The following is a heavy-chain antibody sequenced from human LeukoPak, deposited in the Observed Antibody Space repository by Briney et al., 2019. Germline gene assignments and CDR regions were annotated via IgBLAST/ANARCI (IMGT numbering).Heavy chain of an antibody. Sequence: PSETLSLTCTVSGGSISSYYWSWIRQPPGKGLEWIGYIYYSGSTNYNPSLKSRVTISVDTSKNQFSLKLSSVTAADTAVYYCARLWEPRDPAYCGGDCYSVRDYWGQGTLVTVSS. J-gene: IGHJ4*02. V-gene: IGHV4-59*08. CDR3: ARLWEPRDPAYCGGDCYSVRDY. CDR2: IYYSGST. CDR1: GGSISSYY. D-gene: IGHD2-21*02.